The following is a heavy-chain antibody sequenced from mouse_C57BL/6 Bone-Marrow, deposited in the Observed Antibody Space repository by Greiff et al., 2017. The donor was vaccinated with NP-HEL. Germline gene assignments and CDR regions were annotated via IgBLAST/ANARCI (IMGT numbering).Heavy chain of an antibody. Sequence: QVQLKESGAELVKPGASVKLSCKASGYTFTSYWMHWVKQRPGQGLEWIGMIHPNSGSTNYNEKFKSKATLTVDKSSSTAYMQLSSLTSEDSAVYYCARWGDGYYADYWGQGTTLTVSS. J-gene: IGHJ2*01. V-gene: IGHV1-64*01. D-gene: IGHD2-3*01. CDR3: ARWGDGYYADY. CDR2: IHPNSGST. CDR1: GYTFTSYW.